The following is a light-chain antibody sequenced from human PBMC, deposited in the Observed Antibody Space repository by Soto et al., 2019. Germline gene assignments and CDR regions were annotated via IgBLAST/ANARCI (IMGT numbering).Light chain of an antibody. V-gene: IGKV3-15*01. J-gene: IGKJ1*01. Sequence: EIVMTQSPATLSVSPGERATLSCRASQSVSGNLAWYQQKPGQAPRLLIYGASTRATGIPARFSGSGSGTEFTLTISSLQSEDFAVYYGQQYNNWPPQTFGQGTKVEIK. CDR2: GAS. CDR1: QSVSGN. CDR3: QQYNNWPPQT.